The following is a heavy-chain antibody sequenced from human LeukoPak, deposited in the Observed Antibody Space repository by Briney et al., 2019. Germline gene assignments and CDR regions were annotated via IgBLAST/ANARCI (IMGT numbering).Heavy chain of an antibody. CDR1: GFTFSSYA. V-gene: IGHV3-23*01. Sequence: PGGSLRLSCAASGFTFSSYAMSWVRQAPGKGLEWVSAISGSGGSTYYADSVKGRFTISRDNSKNTLYLQMNSLRAEDTAVYYCAKDYYDSSGYYYAPPSYFDYWGQGTLVTVSS. CDR2: ISGSGGST. J-gene: IGHJ4*02. D-gene: IGHD3-22*01. CDR3: AKDYYDSSGYYYAPPSYFDY.